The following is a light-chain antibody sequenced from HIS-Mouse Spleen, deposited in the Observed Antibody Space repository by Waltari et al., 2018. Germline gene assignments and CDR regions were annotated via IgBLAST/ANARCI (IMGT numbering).Light chain of an antibody. CDR1: QSVSSY. V-gene: IGKV3-11*01. CDR2: DAS. J-gene: IGKJ1*01. CDR3: QQRSNWWT. Sequence: EIVLTQSPATLSLSPGERATLSCRASQSVSSYLAWYQQKPGQAPRPLIYDASNRAPGIPARFSGSGSGTDFTLTISSLEPEDFAVYYCQQRSNWWTFGQGTKVEIK.